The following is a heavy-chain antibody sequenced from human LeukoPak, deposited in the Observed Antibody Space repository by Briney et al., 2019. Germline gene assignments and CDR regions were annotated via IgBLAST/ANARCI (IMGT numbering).Heavy chain of an antibody. D-gene: IGHD6-6*01. CDR2: INPNSGGT. Sequence: ASVKVSCKASGYTFTGYYMHWVRQAPGQGLEWMGWINPNSGGTNYAKKFQGRVTMTRDTSISTAYMELSRLRSDDTAVYYCARGHGLAARPYWGQGTLVTVSS. V-gene: IGHV1-2*02. J-gene: IGHJ4*02. CDR3: ARGHGLAARPY. CDR1: GYTFTGYY.